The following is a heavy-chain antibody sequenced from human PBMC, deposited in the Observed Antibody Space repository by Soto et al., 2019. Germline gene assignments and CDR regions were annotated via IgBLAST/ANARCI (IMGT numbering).Heavy chain of an antibody. CDR3: AAGRALYYDFWSGRDPYGMDV. V-gene: IGHV1-18*01. D-gene: IGHD3-3*01. CDR1: GYTFTSYG. J-gene: IGHJ6*02. Sequence: GASVKVSCKASGYTFTSYGISWVRQAPGQGLEWMGWFSPYNGNTIYAQKFQGRVTMTEDTATDTAYMELSSLRSEDTAVYYCAAGRALYYDFWSGRDPYGMDVWGQGTTVTVSS. CDR2: FSPYNGNT.